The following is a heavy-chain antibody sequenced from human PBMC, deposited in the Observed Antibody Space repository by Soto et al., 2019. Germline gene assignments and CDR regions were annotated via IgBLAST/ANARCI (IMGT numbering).Heavy chain of an antibody. J-gene: IGHJ4*02. D-gene: IGHD6-6*01. CDR3: ARVCRKYSSSNPGDY. CDR2: IYYSGST. CDR1: GGSISSGGYY. Sequence: SETLSLTCTVSGGSISSGGYYWSWIRQHPGKGLEWIGYIYYSGSTYYNPSLKSRVTISVDTSKNQFSLKLSSVTAADTAVYYCARVCRKYSSSNPGDYWGQGTLVTVSS. V-gene: IGHV4-31*03.